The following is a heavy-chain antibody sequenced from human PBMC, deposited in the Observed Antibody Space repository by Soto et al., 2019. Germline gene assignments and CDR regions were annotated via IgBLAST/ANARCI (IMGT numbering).Heavy chain of an antibody. CDR3: ARNPLSYDILTGYYMS. CDR2: IKQDGSEK. D-gene: IGHD3-9*01. J-gene: IGHJ5*02. CDR1: GFTFSSYW. Sequence: GGSLRLSCAASGFTFSSYWMSWVRQAPGKGLEWVANIKQDGSEKYYVDSVKGRFTISRDNAKNSLYLQMNSLRAEDTAVYYCARNPLSYDILTGYYMSWGQGTLVTVSS. V-gene: IGHV3-7*01.